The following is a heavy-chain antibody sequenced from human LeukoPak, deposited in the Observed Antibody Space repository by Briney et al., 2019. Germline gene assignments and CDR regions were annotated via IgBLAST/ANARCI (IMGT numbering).Heavy chain of an antibody. CDR2: LSGDSSSM. CDR3: TRFRGSGSSTLYSFDY. D-gene: IGHD3-10*01. V-gene: IGHV3-23*01. CDR1: QFTFNNNA. Sequence: PGGSLRLSCAASQFTFNNNAMSWVRQAPGKGLEWVSGLSGDSSSMYYAASVKGRFTISRDNSKNMLYLQMNSLRAEDTAVYYCTRFRGSGSSTLYSFDYWGQGSLVTVAP. J-gene: IGHJ4*02.